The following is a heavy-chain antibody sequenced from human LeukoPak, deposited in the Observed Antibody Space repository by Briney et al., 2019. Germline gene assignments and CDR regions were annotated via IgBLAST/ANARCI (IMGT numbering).Heavy chain of an antibody. Sequence: GASVKVSCKASGYTFTSYDINWVRQATGQGLEWMGWMNPNSGNTGYAQKFQGRVTITRDTSISTAYMELSSLRSEDTAVYYCAATSGLRGLFDYWGQGTLVTVSS. CDR1: GYTFTSYD. CDR2: MNPNSGNT. CDR3: AATSGLRGLFDY. J-gene: IGHJ4*02. D-gene: IGHD3-10*01. V-gene: IGHV1-8*03.